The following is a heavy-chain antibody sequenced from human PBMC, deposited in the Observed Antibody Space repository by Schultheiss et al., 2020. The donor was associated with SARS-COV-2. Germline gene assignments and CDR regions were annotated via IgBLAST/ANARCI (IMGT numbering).Heavy chain of an antibody. V-gene: IGHV4-61*08. CDR2: IYYSGSS. CDR1: GGSINCGDYY. J-gene: IGHJ4*02. CDR3: ARGEGYSYAYDY. Sequence: SETLSLTCTVSGGSINCGDYYWSWLRQPPGKGLEWIGYIYYSGSSNYNPSLKSRVTISIDTSKKQISLNLRSLTAADTAFYYCARGEGYSYAYDYWGQGMLVTVSS. D-gene: IGHD5-18*01.